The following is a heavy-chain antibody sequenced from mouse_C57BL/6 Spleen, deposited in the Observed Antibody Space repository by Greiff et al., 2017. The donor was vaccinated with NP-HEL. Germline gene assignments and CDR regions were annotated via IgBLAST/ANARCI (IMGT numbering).Heavy chain of an antibody. CDR3: ARGKWEGGMEAMDY. Sequence: QVQLQQPGAELVMPGASVKLSCKASGYTFTSYWMHWVKQRPGQGLEWIGEIDPSDSYTNYNQKFKGKSTLTVDKSSSTAYMQLSSLTSEDSAVYYCARGKWEGGMEAMDYWGQGTSVTVSS. CDR1: GYTFTSYW. J-gene: IGHJ4*01. D-gene: IGHD4-1*01. V-gene: IGHV1-69*01. CDR2: IDPSDSYT.